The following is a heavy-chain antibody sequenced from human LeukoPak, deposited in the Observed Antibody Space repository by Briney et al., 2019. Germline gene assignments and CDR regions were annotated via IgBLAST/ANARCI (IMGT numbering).Heavy chain of an antibody. CDR1: GFTFSSYG. CDR2: MSYDGNNK. Sequence: PGGSLRLSCAASGFTFSSYGMHWVRQAPGKGLEWVAVMSYDGNNKYYADSVKGRFTISRDNSKNTLYLQMNSLRAEDTAVYYCAKGAMLGGMDVWGQGTTVTVSS. J-gene: IGHJ6*02. V-gene: IGHV3-30*18. CDR3: AKGAMLGGMDV. D-gene: IGHD3-10*02.